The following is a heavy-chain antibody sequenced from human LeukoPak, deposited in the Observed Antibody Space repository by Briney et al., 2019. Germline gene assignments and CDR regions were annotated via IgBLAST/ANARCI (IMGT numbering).Heavy chain of an antibody. V-gene: IGHV1-69*13. J-gene: IGHJ5*02. CDR3: ARVAASRSSSPWFDP. CDR2: IIPIFGTA. CDR1: GGTFTSYA. D-gene: IGHD6-6*01. Sequence: SVKVSCKASGGTFTSYAISWVRQAPGQGLEGMGGIIPIFGTANYAQKFQGILTITADESTSTAYMELSSLRSEDTAVYYCARVAASRSSSPWFDPWGQGTLVTVSS.